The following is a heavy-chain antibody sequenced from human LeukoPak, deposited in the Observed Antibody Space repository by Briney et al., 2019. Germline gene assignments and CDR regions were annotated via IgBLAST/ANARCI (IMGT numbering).Heavy chain of an antibody. Sequence: GGSLRLSCAASGFTSNYAMIWVRLAPGKGLEWVSAITGSGTGTTYADSVKGRFTFSRDNSKNTLYLQMNSLRAEDTAIYYCGKSGYYRLGFYFYFVDVWGKGTTVTVSS. CDR3: GKSGYYRLGFYFYFVDV. D-gene: IGHD3-3*01. CDR2: ITGSGTGT. CDR1: GFTSNYA. V-gene: IGHV3-23*01. J-gene: IGHJ6*03.